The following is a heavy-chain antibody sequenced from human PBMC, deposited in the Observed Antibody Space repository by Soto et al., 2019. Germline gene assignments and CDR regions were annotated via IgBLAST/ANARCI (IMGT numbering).Heavy chain of an antibody. CDR3: ARDLPVYYDFWSGYSYGMDV. CDR2: IYSGGST. D-gene: IGHD3-3*01. Sequence: PGGSLRLSCAASGFTVSSNYMSWVRQAPGKGLEWVSVIYSGGSTYYADSVKGRFTISRDNSKNTLYLQMNSLRAEDTAVYYCARDLPVYYDFWSGYSYGMDVWGQGTTVTSP. CDR1: GFTVSSNY. V-gene: IGHV3-53*01. J-gene: IGHJ6*02.